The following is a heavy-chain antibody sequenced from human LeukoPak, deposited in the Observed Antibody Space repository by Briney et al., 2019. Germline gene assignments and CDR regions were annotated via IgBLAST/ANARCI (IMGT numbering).Heavy chain of an antibody. D-gene: IGHD2-21*02. CDR3: ASVLYCGADCYSGRYFFDY. J-gene: IGHJ4*02. CDR2: INPSGDST. V-gene: IGHV1-46*01. CDR1: GYTFTSYD. Sequence: ASVKVSCKASGYTFTSYDMHWVRQAPGQGLEWTGIINPSGDSTSYAQKFQGRVTMTRDTSTSTVYMELSSLRSEDTAVYYCASVLYCGADCYSGRYFFDYWGQRTLVTVSS.